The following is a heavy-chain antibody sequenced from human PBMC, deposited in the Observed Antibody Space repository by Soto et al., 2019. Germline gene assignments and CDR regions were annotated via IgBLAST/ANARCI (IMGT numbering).Heavy chain of an antibody. V-gene: IGHV4-30-2*01. J-gene: IGHJ4*02. CDR1: GDSMIRGGSS. CDR3: ASEDSYGTY. D-gene: IGHD5-18*01. CDR2: IYNSGST. Sequence: PSETLSLTCAVSGDSMIRGGSSWTWIRQPPGKGLEWIGYIYNSGSTFYNPSLRSRVTISIDTSKNQLSLNLTSVTAADTAVYYCASEDSYGTYWGQGTLVTVSS.